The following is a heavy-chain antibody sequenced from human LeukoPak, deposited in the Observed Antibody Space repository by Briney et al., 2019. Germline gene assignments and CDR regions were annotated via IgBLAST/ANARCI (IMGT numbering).Heavy chain of an antibody. CDR1: GGSLSGYY. CDR2: VYSNGDT. CDR3: ARAAGAAGGQYFDY. Sequence: SETLSLTCTVSGGSLSGYYWSWIRQPAGPGLEWIGRVYSNGDTRYNPSLKSRVTMSVDTSKNQLSLNLGPVTAADTAVYYCARAAGAAGGQYFDYWGQGTLVTVSS. D-gene: IGHD6-13*01. J-gene: IGHJ4*02. V-gene: IGHV4-4*07.